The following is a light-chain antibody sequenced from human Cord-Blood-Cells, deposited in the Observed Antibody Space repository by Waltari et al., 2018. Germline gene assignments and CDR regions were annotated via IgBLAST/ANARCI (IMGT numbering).Light chain of an antibody. Sequence: SYELTQPPSVSVSPGQTASITCSGDKLGDKYACWYKQKPGQSPALVIYQDSKRPSGVPERFSGSNSGNTATLTLSGTQAMDEADYYCQAWDSSTVVFGGGTKLTVL. CDR3: QAWDSSTVV. CDR1: KLGDKY. J-gene: IGLJ2*01. CDR2: QDS. V-gene: IGLV3-1*01.